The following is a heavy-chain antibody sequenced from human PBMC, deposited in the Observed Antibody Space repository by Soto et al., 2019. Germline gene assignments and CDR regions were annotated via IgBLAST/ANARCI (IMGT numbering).Heavy chain of an antibody. CDR3: TTDSGYRRSSLYFDS. Sequence: EVQLVESGGGLVKPGGSLRLSCAASGFTFSNAWMTWVRQAPGKGLEWVGRIKSKTDGGTIDYDALVKGRFTVSRDDSETTLYLQMNSLKSEDTAVYYCTTDSGYRRSSLYFDSWGQGTQVTVSS. V-gene: IGHV3-15*01. CDR2: IKSKTDGGTI. J-gene: IGHJ4*02. D-gene: IGHD6-6*01. CDR1: GFTFSNAW.